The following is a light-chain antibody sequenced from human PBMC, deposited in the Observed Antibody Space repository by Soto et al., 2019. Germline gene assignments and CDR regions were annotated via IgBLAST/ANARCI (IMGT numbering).Light chain of an antibody. J-gene: IGKJ3*01. CDR3: QHYNTYSGT. CDR2: RAS. CDR1: QSIGDW. V-gene: IGKV1-5*03. Sequence: DVQMAQSPSTLSASVGDRVTITCRASQSIGDWLAWYQQKPGKAPALLIYRASYLESGVPSRFSGSGSGTEFTLTISSLQPDDFSTYYCQHYNTYSGTFGPGTTVDFQ.